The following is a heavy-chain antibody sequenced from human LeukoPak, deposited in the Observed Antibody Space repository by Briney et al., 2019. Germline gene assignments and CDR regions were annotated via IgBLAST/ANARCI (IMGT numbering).Heavy chain of an antibody. CDR2: ISGSGGNT. CDR3: AKGGRDTGGNWFDP. Sequence: PGGSLRLSCAASVFTFSNYAMTWVRQAPGKGLEWVSGISGSGGNTYYADSVKGRFTTSRDNSKKTLHLQMNSLRAENTAVYYCAKGGRDTGGNWFDPWGQGTLVTVSS. D-gene: IGHD2-8*02. J-gene: IGHJ5*02. V-gene: IGHV3-23*01. CDR1: VFTFSNYA.